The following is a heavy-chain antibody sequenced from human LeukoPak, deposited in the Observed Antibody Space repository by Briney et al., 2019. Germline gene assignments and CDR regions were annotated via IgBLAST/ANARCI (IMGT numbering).Heavy chain of an antibody. D-gene: IGHD2-15*01. J-gene: IGHJ4*02. CDR3: AKSIGYGMYCSGTSCNFDY. CDR2: TSWNSGSI. CDR1: GFTFDDYA. Sequence: GGSLRLSCAASGFTFDDYAIHWVRQAPGKGLEWVSGTSWNSGSIVYADSVKGRFTISRDNAKNSLYLQMNSLRAEDTALYYCAKSIGYGMYCSGTSCNFDYWGQGTLVTVSS. V-gene: IGHV3-9*01.